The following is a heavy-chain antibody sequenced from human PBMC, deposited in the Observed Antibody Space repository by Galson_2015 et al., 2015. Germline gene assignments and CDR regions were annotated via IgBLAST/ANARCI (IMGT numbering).Heavy chain of an antibody. CDR1: GFTFSSYG. J-gene: IGHJ6*02. V-gene: IGHV3-30*03. CDR2: ISYDGSNK. D-gene: IGHD2-8*02. Sequence: SLRLSCAASGFTFSSYGMHWVRQAPGKGLEWVAVISYDGSNKYYADSVKGRFTISRDNSKNTLYLQMNRLRAEDTAVYYCASGLDYYYGMDVWGQGTTVTVSS. CDR3: ASGLDYYYGMDV.